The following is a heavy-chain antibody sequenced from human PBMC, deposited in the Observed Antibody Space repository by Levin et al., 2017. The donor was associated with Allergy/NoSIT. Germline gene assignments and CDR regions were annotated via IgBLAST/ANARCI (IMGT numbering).Heavy chain of an antibody. Sequence: GGSLRLSCAASGFTFSSYGIHWVRQAPGKGLEWVAVISYDGSNKYYADSVKGRFTISRDNSKNTVFLQMNSLRADDTAVCYCAKGQVSPYSSQPYHFDSWGQGTLVTVS. CDR1: GFTFSSYG. V-gene: IGHV3-30*18. J-gene: IGHJ4*02. D-gene: IGHD6-13*01. CDR2: ISYDGSNK. CDR3: AKGQVSPYSSQPYHFDS.